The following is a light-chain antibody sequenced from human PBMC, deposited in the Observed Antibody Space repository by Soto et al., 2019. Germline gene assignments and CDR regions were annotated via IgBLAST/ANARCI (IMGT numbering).Light chain of an antibody. CDR2: GAS. CDR1: QSVTSDY. CDR3: QQYGSSSWT. V-gene: IGKV3-20*01. Sequence: ESVLTQSPGTLSLSPGERATLSCRASQSVTSDYLAWYQQKPGQAPRLLIYGASSRATGVPDRFSGSGSGTDFTLTISRLEPEDFAVYYCQQYGSSSWTFGQGTKVEVK. J-gene: IGKJ1*01.